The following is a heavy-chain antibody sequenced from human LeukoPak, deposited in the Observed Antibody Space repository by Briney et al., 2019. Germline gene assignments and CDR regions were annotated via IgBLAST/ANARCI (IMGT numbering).Heavy chain of an antibody. D-gene: IGHD3-3*01. CDR2: IYHSGST. Sequence: SGTLSLTCVVSGGSISSSNWWSWIRQPPGKGLEWIGEIYHSGSTNYNPSLKSRVTISVDKSKTQFSLKLSSVTAADTAVYYCARSIFGVVIIRYWGQGTLVTVSS. CDR1: GGSISSSNW. V-gene: IGHV4-4*02. CDR3: ARSIFGVVIIRY. J-gene: IGHJ4*02.